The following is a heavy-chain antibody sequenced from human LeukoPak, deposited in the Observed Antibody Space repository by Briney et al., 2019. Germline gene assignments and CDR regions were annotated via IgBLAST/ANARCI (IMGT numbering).Heavy chain of an antibody. CDR2: IYYSGST. CDR1: GGSISSGGYY. V-gene: IGHV4-31*03. D-gene: IGHD4-23*01. J-gene: IGHJ4*02. Sequence: SQTLSLTCTVSGGSISSGGYYWSWIRQHPGKGLEWIGYIYYSGSTYYNPSLKSRVTISVDTSKNQFSLKLSSVIAADTAVYYCARFSKGSSVVDTAGFDYWGQGTLVTVSS. CDR3: ARFSKGSSVVDTAGFDY.